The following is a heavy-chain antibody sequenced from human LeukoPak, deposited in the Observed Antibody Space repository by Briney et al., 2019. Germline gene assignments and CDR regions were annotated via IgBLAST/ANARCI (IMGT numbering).Heavy chain of an antibody. D-gene: IGHD4/OR15-4a*01. V-gene: IGHV3-30*02. CDR2: IRYDGSNK. J-gene: IGHJ3*02. CDR1: GFIFNTYV. CDR3: ARELDYGYMAFDI. Sequence: GGSLRLSCAASGFIFNTYVMHWVRQAPGKGLEWLAFIRYDGSNKNYADSVKGRFTISRDNTKNSLYLQMNSLRAEDTAVYYCARELDYGYMAFDIWGQGTMVTVSS.